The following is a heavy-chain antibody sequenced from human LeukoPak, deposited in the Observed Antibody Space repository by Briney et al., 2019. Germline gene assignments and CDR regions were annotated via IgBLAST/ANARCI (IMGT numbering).Heavy chain of an antibody. V-gene: IGHV3-11*01. CDR3: AREMGGDYGSGTFFDL. J-gene: IGHJ4*02. CDR2: ISSGGDTK. D-gene: IGHD3-10*01. Sequence: GVLRLSCAASEFVFSDYYMSWVRQAPGKGLEWVSYISSGGDTKYYADSVKGRFTISRDNAKNSLYLQMNNLRAEDTAVYYCAREMGGDYGSGTFFDLWGQGNMVTVSS. CDR1: EFVFSDYY.